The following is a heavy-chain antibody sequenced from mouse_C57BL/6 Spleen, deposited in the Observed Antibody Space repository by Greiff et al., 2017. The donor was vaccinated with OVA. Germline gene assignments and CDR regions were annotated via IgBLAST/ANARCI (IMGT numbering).Heavy chain of an antibody. Sequence: EVMLVESGAELVKPGASVKLSCTASGFNIKDYYMHWVKQRTEQGLEWIGRIDPEDGETKYAPKFQGKATITADTSSNTAYLQLSSLTSEDTAVYYCAGSYILDDYLYYFDYWGQGTTLTVSS. CDR3: AGSYILDDYLYYFDY. CDR1: GFNIKDYY. CDR2: IDPEDGET. D-gene: IGHD2-4*01. J-gene: IGHJ2*01. V-gene: IGHV14-2*01.